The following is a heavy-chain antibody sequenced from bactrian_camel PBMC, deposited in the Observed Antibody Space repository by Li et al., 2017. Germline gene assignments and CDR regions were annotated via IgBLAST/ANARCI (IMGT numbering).Heavy chain of an antibody. CDR2: VEGNPTP. CDR3: AATWACYSGAQALRSDGYSY. D-gene: IGHD1*01. CDR1: GHTRNNYC. Sequence: HVQLVESGGGSVQTGGSLRLSCTVSGHTRNNYCMGWFRQVPANRREGVAVEGNPTPKYADSVKDRFTVSKDKTKNTLSLQMSNLKPDDTATYYCAATWACYSGAQALRSDGYSYWGQGTQVTVS. J-gene: IGHJ4*01. V-gene: IGHV3S9*01.